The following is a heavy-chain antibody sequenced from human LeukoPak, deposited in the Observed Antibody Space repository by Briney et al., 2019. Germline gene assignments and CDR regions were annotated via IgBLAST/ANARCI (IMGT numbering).Heavy chain of an antibody. J-gene: IGHJ4*02. D-gene: IGHD6-13*01. Sequence: ASVKVSCKASGYTFTSYGISWVRQAPGQGLEWIGWISAYNGNTNYAQKLQGRVTMTTDTSTSTAYMELRSMRSDDTAVYYCASGGDSRWYITPVDYWGQGTLVTVSS. V-gene: IGHV1-18*01. CDR1: GYTFTSYG. CDR3: ASGGDSRWYITPVDY. CDR2: ISAYNGNT.